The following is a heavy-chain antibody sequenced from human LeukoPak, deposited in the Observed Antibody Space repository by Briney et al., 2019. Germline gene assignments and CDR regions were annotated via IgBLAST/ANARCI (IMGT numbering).Heavy chain of an antibody. Sequence: PGGSLRLSCAASGFTFSSCWMSWVRQAPGRGLEGVANIKQDGSEKYYVDSVKGRFTISTDNAKNSLYLQMNSLRAEDTAVFYFSRISPERGYSYGPLDNYFDYWGQGTLVTVSS. D-gene: IGHD5-18*01. CDR3: SRISPERGYSYGPLDNYFDY. J-gene: IGHJ4*02. V-gene: IGHV3-7*01. CDR1: GFTFSSCW. CDR2: IKQDGSEK.